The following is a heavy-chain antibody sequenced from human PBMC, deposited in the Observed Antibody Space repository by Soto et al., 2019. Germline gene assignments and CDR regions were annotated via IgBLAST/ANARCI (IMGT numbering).Heavy chain of an antibody. J-gene: IGHJ6*02. CDR1: GGSISSSSYY. D-gene: IGHD4-4*01. CDR3: ARQSYSNYYYYGMDV. V-gene: IGHV4-39*01. Sequence: KTSETLSLTCTVSGGSISSSSYYWGWIRQPPGKGLEWIGRIYYSGSTYYNPSLKSRVTISVDTSKNQFSLKLSSVTAADTAVYYCARQSYSNYYYYGMDVWGQGTTVTVSS. CDR2: IYYSGST.